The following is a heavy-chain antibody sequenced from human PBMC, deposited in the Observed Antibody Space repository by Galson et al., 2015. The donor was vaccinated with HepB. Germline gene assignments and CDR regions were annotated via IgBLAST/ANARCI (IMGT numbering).Heavy chain of an antibody. V-gene: IGHV6-1*01. CDR3: ARGRGWGLQSWFDP. J-gene: IGHJ5*02. D-gene: IGHD1-26*01. Sequence: CAISGDSVSSNSAAWNWIRQSPSRGLEWLGRTYYRSKWYNDYAVSVKSRITINPDTSKNQFSLQLNSVTPEDTAVYYCARGRGWGLQSWFDPWGQGTLVTVSS. CDR1: GDSVSSNSAA. CDR2: TYYRSKWYN.